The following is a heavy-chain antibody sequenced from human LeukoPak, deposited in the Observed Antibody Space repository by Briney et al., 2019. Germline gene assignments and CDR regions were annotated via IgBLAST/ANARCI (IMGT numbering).Heavy chain of an antibody. D-gene: IGHD6-13*01. CDR2: IRYDGSNK. CDR3: ASPIAAAGTLNY. J-gene: IGHJ4*02. CDR1: GFTFSSYG. Sequence: GGSLRLSCAASGFTFSSYGLHWVRQAPGKGLEWVAFIRYDGSNKYYADSVKGRFTISRDNSKNTLYLQMNSLRAEDTAVYYCASPIAAAGTLNYWGQGTLVTVSS. V-gene: IGHV3-30*02.